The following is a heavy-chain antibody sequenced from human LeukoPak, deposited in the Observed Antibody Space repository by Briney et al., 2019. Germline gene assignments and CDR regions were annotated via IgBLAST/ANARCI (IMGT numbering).Heavy chain of an antibody. D-gene: IGHD3-22*01. CDR2: ISAYNGNT. V-gene: IGHV1-18*01. CDR3: ARDQYYYDSSGYHDAFDI. J-gene: IGHJ3*02. CDR1: GYTFTSYA. Sequence: ASVKVSCKASGYTFTSYAMNWVRQAPGQGLEWMGWISAYNGNTNYAQKLQGRVTMTTDTSTSTAYMELRSLRSDDTAVYYCARDQYYYDSSGYHDAFDIWGQGTMVTVSS.